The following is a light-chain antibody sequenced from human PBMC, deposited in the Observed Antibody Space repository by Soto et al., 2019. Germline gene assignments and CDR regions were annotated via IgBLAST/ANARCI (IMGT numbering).Light chain of an antibody. J-gene: IGKJ5*01. Sequence: EIVMTQSPATLSVSPGERATLSCRASQSVSRNLAWYQHKPGQAPRLLIYGASTRVTGIPARFSGSGSGTEFTLTISSLQSEDFAVYFCQQYGSSPITFGQGTRLEIK. CDR1: QSVSRN. CDR3: QQYGSSPIT. CDR2: GAS. V-gene: IGKV3-15*01.